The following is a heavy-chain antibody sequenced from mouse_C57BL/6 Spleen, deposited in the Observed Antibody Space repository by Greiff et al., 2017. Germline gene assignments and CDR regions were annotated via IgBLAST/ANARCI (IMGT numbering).Heavy chain of an antibody. J-gene: IGHJ2*01. Sequence: VQLQQSGTVLARPGASVKMSCKTSGYTFTSYWMHWVKQRPGQGLEWIGAIYPGNSDTSYNQKFKGKAKLTAVTSASTAYMELSSLTNEDSAVYYMTREVITTLVYDYWGQGTTLTVSS. D-gene: IGHD1-1*01. CDR3: TREVITTLVYDY. V-gene: IGHV1-5*01. CDR2: IYPGNSDT. CDR1: GYTFTSYW.